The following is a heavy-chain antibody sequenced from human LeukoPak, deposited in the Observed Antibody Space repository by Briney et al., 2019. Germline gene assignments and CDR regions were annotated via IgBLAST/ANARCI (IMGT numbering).Heavy chain of an antibody. J-gene: IGHJ4*02. V-gene: IGHV3-74*01. Sequence: GRSLRLSCVASGFTFTTYWMHWVRQAPGKGLVWVSRINGDGSNSNYADSVKGRFTISRDNARNTLFLQMNSLTVEDTAVYYCARAEMQVGSCTSTNCLFDHWGQETLVTVSS. D-gene: IGHD2-2*01. CDR1: GFTFTTYW. CDR2: INGDGSNS. CDR3: ARAEMQVGSCTSTNCLFDH.